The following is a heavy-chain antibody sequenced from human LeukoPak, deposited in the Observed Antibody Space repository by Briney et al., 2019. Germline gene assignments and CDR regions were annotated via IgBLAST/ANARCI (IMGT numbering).Heavy chain of an antibody. D-gene: IGHD3-22*01. CDR1: GFSFSTYW. J-gene: IGHJ4*02. CDR3: AKYSHDSSGSYDY. V-gene: IGHV3-23*01. CDR2: ISGSGSDGST. Sequence: GGSLRLSCETSGFSFSTYWMSWVRQAPGKGLEWVSGISGSGSDGSTYYADSVKGRFTISRDNSKNTLYLQMNSLRAEDTAVYYCAKYSHDSSGSYDYWGQGTLVTVSS.